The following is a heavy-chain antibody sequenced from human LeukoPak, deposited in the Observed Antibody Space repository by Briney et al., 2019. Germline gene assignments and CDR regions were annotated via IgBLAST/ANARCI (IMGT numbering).Heavy chain of an antibody. CDR3: AKDGAYYDFWSGYPTHYYYYYMDV. CDR2: ISGSGGST. V-gene: IGHV3-23*01. J-gene: IGHJ6*03. D-gene: IGHD3-3*01. CDR1: GFTFSSYA. Sequence: PGGSLRLSCAASGFTFSSYAMSWVRQAPGKGLEWVSAISGSGGSTYYADSVKGRFTISRDNSKNTLYLQINSLRAEDTAVYYCAKDGAYYDFWSGYPTHYYYYYMDVWGKGTTVTVSS.